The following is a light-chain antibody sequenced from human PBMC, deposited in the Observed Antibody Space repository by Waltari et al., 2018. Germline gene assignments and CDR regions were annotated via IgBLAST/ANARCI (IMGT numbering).Light chain of an antibody. J-gene: IGLJ1*01. CDR3: SAYTATDTYV. V-gene: IGLV2-14*03. Sequence: SALTQPASMSGSPGQSITISCTGTRSDIGLYAYVSWYQQPPGKAPKLIISDVSQRPSGVTARFSGSKSGYTASLTISGLQTEDEADYYCSAYTATDTYVFGSGTTVTVL. CDR2: DVS. CDR1: RSDIGLYAY.